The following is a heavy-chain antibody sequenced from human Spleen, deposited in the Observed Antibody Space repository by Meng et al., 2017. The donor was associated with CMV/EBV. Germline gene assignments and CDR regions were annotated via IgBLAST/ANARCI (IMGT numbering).Heavy chain of an antibody. CDR2: INSDGNNT. CDR1: GFTFSIYW. V-gene: IGHV3-74*01. Sequence: GGSLRLSCAASGFTFSIYWMHWVRQAPGKGLVWVSHINSDGNNTSYADSVKGRFTISRDNAKDTLYLQMNSLRAEDTAVYYCARGGNFDFWSGYLDNWGQGTLVTVSS. J-gene: IGHJ4*02. CDR3: ARGGNFDFWSGYLDN. D-gene: IGHD3-3*01.